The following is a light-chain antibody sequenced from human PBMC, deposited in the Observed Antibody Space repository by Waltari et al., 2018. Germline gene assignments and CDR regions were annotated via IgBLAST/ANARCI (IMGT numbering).Light chain of an antibody. V-gene: IGLV2-23*02. CDR3: CSYAGSGIYV. J-gene: IGLJ1*01. CDR1: RSDVGSFNL. CDR2: EVN. Sequence: QSALTQPASVSGSPGQSITVPCTGTRSDVGSFNLVPWFQQYPDKAPTLIVFEVNKRPSGVSNRSSGSKSGNTASLTIPGLQAGDEADYYCCSYAGSGIYVFGTGAKVTVL.